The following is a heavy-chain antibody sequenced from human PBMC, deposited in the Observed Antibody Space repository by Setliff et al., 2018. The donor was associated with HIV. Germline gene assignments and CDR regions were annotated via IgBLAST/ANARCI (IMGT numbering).Heavy chain of an antibody. J-gene: IGHJ2*01. D-gene: IGHD2-21*02. V-gene: IGHV3-15*01. Sequence: GGSLRLSCAASGFTFTNAWMSWVRQAPGKGLEWVGHIKSKIDGGTTHYAAPVKGRFTISRDDSKNTLYLQMNSLKTEDTAVYYCTTAHIVVVTAKLSFDLWGRGTLVTVS. CDR1: GFTFTNAW. CDR3: TTAHIVVVTAKLSFDL. CDR2: IKSKIDGGTT.